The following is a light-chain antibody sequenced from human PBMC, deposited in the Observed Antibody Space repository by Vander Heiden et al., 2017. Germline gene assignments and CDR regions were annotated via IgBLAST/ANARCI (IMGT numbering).Light chain of an antibody. Sequence: EIVLTQSPDTRSLSPGERATLSCRASQNVNSNFLAWYQQKPGQAPRLLMSGTSTRATGVPDRFSGGGSWTDFTLTVNRLESEDCAVYFCQQYGTSPVTFGQGTRLELK. CDR3: QQYGTSPVT. CDR2: GTS. CDR1: QNVNSNF. J-gene: IGKJ5*01. V-gene: IGKV3-20*01.